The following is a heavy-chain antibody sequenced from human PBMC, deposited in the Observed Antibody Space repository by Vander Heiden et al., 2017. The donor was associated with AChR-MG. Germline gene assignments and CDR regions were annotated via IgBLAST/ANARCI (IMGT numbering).Heavy chain of an antibody. J-gene: IGHJ3*02. CDR3: ARGDYGDYGLSAFDI. CDR1: GGTFRSYA. V-gene: IGHV1-69*01. Sequence: QVPLVQSGAAVKTPGSSVKVSCKASGGTFRSYAISWVRQAHGQGLEWMGGIIPIFGTANYAQKFQGRVTITADESTSTAYMELSSLRSEDTAVYYCARGDYGDYGLSAFDIWGQGTMVTVSS. D-gene: IGHD4-17*01. CDR2: IIPIFGTA.